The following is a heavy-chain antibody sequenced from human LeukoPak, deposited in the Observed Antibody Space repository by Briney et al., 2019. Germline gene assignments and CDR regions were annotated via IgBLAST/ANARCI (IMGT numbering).Heavy chain of an antibody. J-gene: IGHJ4*02. D-gene: IGHD6-13*01. Sequence: PSETLSLTCNVSGASISSDFWSWIGQPAGKGLEWVGRIFSSGIINYNPSLKSRLTMSVDTAKNQFSLNLSSVTAADTAVYYCAREGGSSRNFDYWGQGTLVTVSS. V-gene: IGHV4-4*07. CDR3: AREGGSSRNFDY. CDR1: GASISSDF. CDR2: IFSSGII.